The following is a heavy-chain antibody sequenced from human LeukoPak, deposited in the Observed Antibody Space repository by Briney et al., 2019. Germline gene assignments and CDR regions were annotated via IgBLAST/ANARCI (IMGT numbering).Heavy chain of an antibody. CDR1: GGSVSTTTSY. V-gene: IGHV4-39*07. Sequence: SETLSLTCTVSGGSVSTTTSYWDWIRRPPGKGLEWIGSVHYTGSTYYNLSLKSRVTISVDTSENQFSLKLSSVTAADTAVYYCANQRRGRVTMVRGVISSFDYWGQGTLVTVSS. CDR3: ANQRRGRVTMVRGVISSFDY. CDR2: VHYTGST. J-gene: IGHJ4*02. D-gene: IGHD3-10*01.